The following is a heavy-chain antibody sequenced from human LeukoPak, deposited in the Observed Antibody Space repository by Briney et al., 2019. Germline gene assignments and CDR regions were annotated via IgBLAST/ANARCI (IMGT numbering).Heavy chain of an antibody. D-gene: IGHD6-19*01. J-gene: IGHJ3*02. Sequence: PSETLSLTCTVSGGSFSSYYWSWIRQPPGKGLEWIGDINHSGSTNYNPSLKSRVTISVDTSKNQFSLKLSSVTAADTAAYYCARRGILSGRYRNFFDIWGQGTMVTVSS. CDR3: ARRGILSGRYRNFFDI. V-gene: IGHV4-34*01. CDR1: GGSFSSYY. CDR2: INHSGST.